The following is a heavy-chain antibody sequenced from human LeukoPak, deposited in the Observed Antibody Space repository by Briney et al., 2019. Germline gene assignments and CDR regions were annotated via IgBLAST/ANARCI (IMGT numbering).Heavy chain of an antibody. V-gene: IGHV3-23*01. CDR1: GFSFSTYA. J-gene: IGHJ5*02. D-gene: IGHD4-17*01. Sequence: GGFLRLSCVASGFSFSTYAMTWVRRAPGKGLEWVSGMVGSGKTYYADSVKGRFTISRDNSKNTVYLQMNSLRVEDTAIYYCAKDMHPGDGRWEFDPWGRGTLVTVSS. CDR3: AKDMHPGDGRWEFDP. CDR2: MVGSGKT.